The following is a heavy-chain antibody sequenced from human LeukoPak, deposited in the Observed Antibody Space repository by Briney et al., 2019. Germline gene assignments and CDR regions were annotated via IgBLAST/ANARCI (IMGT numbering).Heavy chain of an antibody. D-gene: IGHD5-12*01. Sequence: GGSLRLSCAASGFTFSSYAMSWVRQAPGKGLVWVSRINSDGSSTSYADSVKGRFTISRDNAKNTLYLQMNSLRAEDTAVYYCARVGGYGNIDYWGQGTLVTVSS. CDR2: INSDGSST. CDR3: ARVGGYGNIDY. V-gene: IGHV3-74*01. J-gene: IGHJ4*02. CDR1: GFTFSSYA.